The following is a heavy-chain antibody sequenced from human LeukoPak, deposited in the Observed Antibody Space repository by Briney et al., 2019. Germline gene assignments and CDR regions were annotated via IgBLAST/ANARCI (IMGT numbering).Heavy chain of an antibody. CDR1: GGSISSYY. CDR2: IYYSGST. CDR3: ARSMVSYYYYGMDV. D-gene: IGHD3-10*01. Sequence: SEALSLTCTVSGGSISSYYWSWIRQPPGKGLEWIGYIYYSGSTNYNPSLKSRVTISVDTSKNQFSLKLSSVTAADTAVYYCARSMVSYYYYGMDVWGQGTTVTVSS. V-gene: IGHV4-59*08. J-gene: IGHJ6*02.